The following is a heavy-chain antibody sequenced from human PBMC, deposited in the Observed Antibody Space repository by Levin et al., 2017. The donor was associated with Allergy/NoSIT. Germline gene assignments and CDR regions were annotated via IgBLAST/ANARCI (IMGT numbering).Heavy chain of an antibody. J-gene: IGHJ6*02. CDR3: ARANDGSGSCMDV. Sequence: GESLKISCVASGFTFSNTWMSWVRQAPGRGLEWVANIKEDGSEKYYVDSVKGRFTISRDNAKNSLFLQLSYVGVDDTATYYCARANDGSGSCMDVWGHGTTVTVAS. V-gene: IGHV3-7*01. D-gene: IGHD3-10*01. CDR2: IKEDGSEK. CDR1: GFTFSNTW.